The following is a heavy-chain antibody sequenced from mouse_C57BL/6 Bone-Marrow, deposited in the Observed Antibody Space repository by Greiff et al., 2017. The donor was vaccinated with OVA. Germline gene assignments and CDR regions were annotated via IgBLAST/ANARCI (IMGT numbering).Heavy chain of an antibody. CDR1: GFNIKDDY. J-gene: IGHJ2*01. V-gene: IGHV14-4*01. CDR3: TTPIFKSY. Sequence: VQLQQSGAELVRPGASVKLSCTASGFNIKDDYMHWVKQRPEQGLEWIGWIDPENGDTEYASKFQGKATITADTSSNTAYLQLSSLTSEDTAVYYCTTPIFKSYWGQGTTLTVSS. CDR2: IDPENGDT.